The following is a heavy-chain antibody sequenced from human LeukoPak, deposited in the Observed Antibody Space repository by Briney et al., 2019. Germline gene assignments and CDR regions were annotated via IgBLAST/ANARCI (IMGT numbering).Heavy chain of an antibody. J-gene: IGHJ6*02. CDR2: ITSNGGST. CDR1: GFTFGYSA. Sequence: HPGGSLRLSCSASGFTFGYSAMHWVRQAPGGGLEYVSAITSNGGSTYYADSVKGRFTISRDNSKNTLYLQMSSLRAEDAAVYYCVKGSGNYYYYNIDVWGQGTTVTVSS. CDR3: VKGSGNYYYYNIDV. D-gene: IGHD3-10*01. V-gene: IGHV3-64D*06.